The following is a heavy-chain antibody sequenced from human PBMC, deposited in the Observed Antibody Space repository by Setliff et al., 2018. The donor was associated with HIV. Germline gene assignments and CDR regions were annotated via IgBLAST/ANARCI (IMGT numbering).Heavy chain of an antibody. V-gene: IGHV3-21*01. CDR2: ISSNSSYI. Sequence: GSLRLSCAASGFTFSSYSMNWVRQAPGKGLEWVSSISSNSSYIYYADSVKGRFTISRDNAKNSLYLQMNSLRAEDTAVYHCARVKPHLRRSGSYWIADYWGQGTLVTVSS. J-gene: IGHJ4*02. CDR3: ARVKPHLRRSGSYWIADY. CDR1: GFTFSSYS. D-gene: IGHD1-26*01.